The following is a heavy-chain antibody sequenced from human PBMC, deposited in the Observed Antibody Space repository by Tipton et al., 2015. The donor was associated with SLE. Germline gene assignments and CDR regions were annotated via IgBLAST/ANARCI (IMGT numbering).Heavy chain of an antibody. D-gene: IGHD6-6*01. CDR2: ISSSSSYI. CDR1: GFTFSSYS. Sequence: SLRLSCAASGFTFSSYSMNWVRQAPGKGLEWVSSISSSSSYIYYADSVKGRFTISRDNAKNSLYLQMNSLRAEDTAVYYCARPPGIAARDPFDYWGQGTLVTVSS. V-gene: IGHV3-21*03. J-gene: IGHJ4*02. CDR3: ARPPGIAARDPFDY.